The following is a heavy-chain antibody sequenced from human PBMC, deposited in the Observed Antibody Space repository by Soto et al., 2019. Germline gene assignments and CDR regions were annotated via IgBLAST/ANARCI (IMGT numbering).Heavy chain of an antibody. V-gene: IGHV3-48*03. Sequence: EVQLVESGGGLVQPGGSLRLSCAASGFTFSSYEMNWVRQAPGKGLEWVSYISSSGSTIYYADSVKGRFTISRDNAKNSLYLQMNSLRAEDTAVYYCARDPHTRVLNGFDPWGQGTLVTVSS. CDR1: GFTFSSYE. D-gene: IGHD2-8*02. CDR3: ARDPHTRVLNGFDP. CDR2: ISSSGSTI. J-gene: IGHJ5*02.